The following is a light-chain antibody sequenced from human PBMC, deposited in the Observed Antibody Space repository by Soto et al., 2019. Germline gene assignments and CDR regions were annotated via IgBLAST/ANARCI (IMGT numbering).Light chain of an antibody. V-gene: IGLV2-11*01. J-gene: IGLJ2*01. CDR2: DVS. Sequence: QSALTQPRSVSGSPGQSVTISCTGTSGDVGGYNYVSWYQQHPGKAPKLMIYDVSKRPSGVPDRFSGSKSGNTASLTISGLQAEDEADYYCCSYAGSYTPLFGGGTKLTVL. CDR1: SGDVGGYNY. CDR3: CSYAGSYTPL.